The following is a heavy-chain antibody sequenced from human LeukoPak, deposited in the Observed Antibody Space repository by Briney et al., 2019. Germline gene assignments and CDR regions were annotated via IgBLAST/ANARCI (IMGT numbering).Heavy chain of an antibody. CDR2: ISGGGGAT. CDR3: AQAGPYYFDY. D-gene: IGHD6-19*01. Sequence: HAGGSLRLSGAASGFTFSSYAMTWVRQAPGKGLEWVSAISGGGGATYYAHSVKGRFTISRDNSRNTLSLQMNSLRAEDTAVYYCAQAGPYYFDYWGQGTLVTVSS. V-gene: IGHV3-23*01. CDR1: GFTFSSYA. J-gene: IGHJ4*02.